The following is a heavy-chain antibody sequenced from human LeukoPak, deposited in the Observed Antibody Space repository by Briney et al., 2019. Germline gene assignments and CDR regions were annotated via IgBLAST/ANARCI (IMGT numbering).Heavy chain of an antibody. CDR3: ARGRWLQPPYFDY. J-gene: IGHJ4*02. CDR1: GFTFSSYW. CDR2: IKQDGSEK. V-gene: IGHV3-7*01. Sequence: GGSLRLSCAASGFTFSSYWMSWVRQAPGKGLEWVANIKQDGSEKYYVDSVKGRFTISRDNAKDSLYLQMNSLRAEDTAVYYCARGRWLQPPYFDYWGQGTLVTVSS. D-gene: IGHD5-24*01.